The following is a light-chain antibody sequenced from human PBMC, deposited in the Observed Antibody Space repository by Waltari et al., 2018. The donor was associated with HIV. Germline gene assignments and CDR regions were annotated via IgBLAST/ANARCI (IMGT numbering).Light chain of an antibody. Sequence: QSALTQPASVSGSPGQSITISCTGTSRDVGGYNYVSWYQQHPGKAPKLMIYEVSNRPSGVSNRFSGSKSGNTAFLTISGLQAEDEADYYCSSYTSSSTTWTFGQGTK. J-gene: IGLJ3*02. CDR3: SSYTSSSTTWT. CDR1: SRDVGGYNY. V-gene: IGLV2-14*01. CDR2: EVS.